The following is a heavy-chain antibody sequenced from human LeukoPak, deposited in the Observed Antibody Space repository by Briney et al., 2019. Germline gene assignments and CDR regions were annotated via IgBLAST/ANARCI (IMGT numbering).Heavy chain of an antibody. CDR3: ARDGASYSNYEGNFDF. J-gene: IGHJ4*02. D-gene: IGHD4-11*01. V-gene: IGHV3-48*01. CDR1: GFTFNGYG. Sequence: GGSLRLSCAASGFTFNGYGMNWVRQAPGKGLEWVSYISSISSTIHYSDSVKGRFTISRDNAKNSLYLQMNSLRAEDTAVYYCARDGASYSNYEGNFDFWGQGTLVTVSS. CDR2: ISSISSTI.